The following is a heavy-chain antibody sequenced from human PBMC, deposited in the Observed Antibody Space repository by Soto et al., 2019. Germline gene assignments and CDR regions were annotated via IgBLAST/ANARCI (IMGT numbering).Heavy chain of an antibody. CDR2: INHSGST. Sequence: QVQLQQWGAGLLKPSETLSLTCAVYGGSFSGYYWSWIRQPPGKGLEWIGEINHSGSTNYNPSLKSRVTISADTSKNQFSLKLSSVTAADTAVYYCARGNDYGASGHAFDIWGQGTMVTVSS. D-gene: IGHD4-17*01. CDR1: GGSFSGYY. J-gene: IGHJ3*02. V-gene: IGHV4-34*01. CDR3: ARGNDYGASGHAFDI.